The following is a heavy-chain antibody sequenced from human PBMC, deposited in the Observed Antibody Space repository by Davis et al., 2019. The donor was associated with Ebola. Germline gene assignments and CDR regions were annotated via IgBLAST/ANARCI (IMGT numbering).Heavy chain of an antibody. CDR2: ISQSGST. CDR1: GDSISSSNW. CDR3: ARGRAIFGVVIKGDAFDI. Sequence: SETLSLTCAVSGDSISSSNWWSWVRQPPGKGLEWIGEISQSGSTNYNPSLKSRVTISVDKSKNQFSLKLSSVTAADTAVYYCARGRAIFGVVIKGDAFDIWGQGTMVTVSS. V-gene: IGHV4-4*02. D-gene: IGHD3-3*01. J-gene: IGHJ3*02.